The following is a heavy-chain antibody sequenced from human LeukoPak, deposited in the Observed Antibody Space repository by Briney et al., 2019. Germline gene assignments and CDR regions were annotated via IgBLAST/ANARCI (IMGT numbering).Heavy chain of an antibody. Sequence: PSETLSLTCTVSGGSISSYYWSWIRQPAGKGLEWIGRIYTSGSTNYNPSLKSRVTMSVDTSKNQFSLKLSSVTAADTAVYYCARGPVEITMVPTNFDYWGQGTLVTVSS. J-gene: IGHJ4*02. D-gene: IGHD3-10*01. CDR3: ARGPVEITMVPTNFDY. CDR2: IYTSGST. V-gene: IGHV4-4*07. CDR1: GGSISSYY.